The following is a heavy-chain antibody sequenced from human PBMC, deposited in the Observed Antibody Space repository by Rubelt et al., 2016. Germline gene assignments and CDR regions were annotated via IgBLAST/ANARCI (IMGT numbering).Heavy chain of an antibody. Sequence: QVQLVQSGAEVKKSGASVKVSCKASGYTFSKYGINWVRQAPGQGLEWMGWISVNSGDTKYAQKRQGRVTMTTDTSTSTAYMELTSLRSDDTAVYSCARATNWNYAFDIWGQGTMVTVSS. V-gene: IGHV1-18*01. CDR2: ISVNSGDT. D-gene: IGHD1-7*01. J-gene: IGHJ3*02. CDR1: GYTFSKYG. CDR3: ARATNWNYAFDI.